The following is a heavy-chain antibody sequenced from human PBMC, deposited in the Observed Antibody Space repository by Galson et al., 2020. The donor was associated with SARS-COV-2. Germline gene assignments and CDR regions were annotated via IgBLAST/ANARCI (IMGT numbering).Heavy chain of an antibody. CDR2: ISTYNSNT. Sequence: ASVKVSCKASGYAFSTYSITWVRQVPGQALEWMGWISTYNSNTKYAPEFQGRVIMTTDTSARTAYMELMRLKSDDTAVYYCAREGRGQDIVTTTPVDAFDIWGQGTMVTVS. CDR1: GYAFSTYS. J-gene: IGHJ3*02. CDR3: AREGRGQDIVTTTPVDAFDI. D-gene: IGHD5-12*01. V-gene: IGHV1-18*01.